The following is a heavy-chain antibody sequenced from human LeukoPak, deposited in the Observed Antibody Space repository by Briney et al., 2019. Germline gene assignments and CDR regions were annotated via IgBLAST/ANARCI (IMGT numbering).Heavy chain of an antibody. D-gene: IGHD6-6*01. J-gene: IGHJ4*02. CDR3: ARLSYRPESSIAARPYDY. CDR1: RFTFSSYW. Sequence: GGSLRLSCAVSRFTFSSYWMHWVRQAPGKGLVWVSRINGNGSSTDYADSVKGRFTISRDNAKNTLYLQMNSLRAEDTAVYYCARLSYRPESSIAARPYDYWGQGTLVTVSS. V-gene: IGHV3-74*01. CDR2: INGNGSST.